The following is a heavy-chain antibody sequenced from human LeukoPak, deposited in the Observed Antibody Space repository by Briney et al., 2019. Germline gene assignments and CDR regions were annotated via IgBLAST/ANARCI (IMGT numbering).Heavy chain of an antibody. CDR2: IIPILGIA. V-gene: IGHV1-69*04. CDR1: GGTFSSYT. J-gene: IGHJ3*02. Sequence: SVKVSCKASGGTFSSYTISWVRQAPGQGLEWMGRIIPILGIANYAQKFQGRVTITADKSTSTAYMELRSLRSDDTAVYYCARDPVVVPAAISLDAFDIWGQGTMVTVSS. D-gene: IGHD2-2*02. CDR3: ARDPVVVPAAISLDAFDI.